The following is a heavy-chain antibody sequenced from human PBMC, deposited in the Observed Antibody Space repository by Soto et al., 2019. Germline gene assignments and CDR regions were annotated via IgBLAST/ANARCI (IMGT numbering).Heavy chain of an antibody. CDR3: ARNVGHYYDSSPAGHCDC. CDR1: GGSFSGYY. J-gene: IGHJ4*02. V-gene: IGHV4-34*01. D-gene: IGHD3-22*01. CDR2: IHHSGST. Sequence: SETLSLTCAVYGGSFSGYYWSWIRQPPGKGLECIGEIHHSGSTNYNPSLKSRVTLSVDKSKNQFYLKMRSVTDADTALYYCARNVGHYYDSSPAGHCDCWGQGTLSTVSS.